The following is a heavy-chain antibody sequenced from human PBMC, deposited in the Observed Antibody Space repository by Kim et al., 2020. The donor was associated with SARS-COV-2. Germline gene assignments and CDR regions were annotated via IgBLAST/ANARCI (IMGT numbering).Heavy chain of an antibody. CDR2: INTNTGNP. J-gene: IGHJ4*02. V-gene: IGHV7-4-1*01. CDR1: GYTFNNHA. CDR3: ARGRGNSWFPVPDY. Sequence: ASVKVSFKASGYTFNNHAMNWMRQAPGHGLEWMGWINTNTGNPTYAQGFTGRFVFSLDTSVTTAYLQIGSLKAEDTAIYYCARGRGNSWFPVPDYWGQGT. D-gene: IGHD5-18*01.